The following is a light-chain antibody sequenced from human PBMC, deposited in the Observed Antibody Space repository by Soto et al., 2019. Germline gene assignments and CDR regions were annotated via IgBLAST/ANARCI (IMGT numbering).Light chain of an antibody. Sequence: DIQMTQSPSTLSASVGDRVTIACRASKSISSWLAWYQQKPGKAPNLLIYKATSLESGVPSRFSGSGSRTEFTLTISSLQPDDFATYYCQQYNSYPLTFGGGTQLEIK. CDR1: KSISSW. V-gene: IGKV1-5*03. CDR3: QQYNSYPLT. J-gene: IGKJ4*01. CDR2: KAT.